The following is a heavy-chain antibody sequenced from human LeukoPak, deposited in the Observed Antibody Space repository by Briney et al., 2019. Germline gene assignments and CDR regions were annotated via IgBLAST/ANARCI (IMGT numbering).Heavy chain of an antibody. CDR2: IYYSGST. CDR3: ARGSTSGYYSYYYMDV. CDR1: GDSISSSSSY. J-gene: IGHJ6*03. Sequence: SETLSLTCTVSGDSISSSSSYWGWIRQPPGEGLEWIGSIYYSGSTYYNTSLKSRVTISVDTSKNQFSLKLSSVTAADTAVYYCARGSTSGYYSYYYMDVWGKGTTVTISS. D-gene: IGHD1-26*01. V-gene: IGHV4-39*07.